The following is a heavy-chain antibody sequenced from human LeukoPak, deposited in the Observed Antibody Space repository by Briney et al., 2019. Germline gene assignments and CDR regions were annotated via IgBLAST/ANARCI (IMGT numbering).Heavy chain of an antibody. Sequence: GGSLRLSCSASGFTFSSYAMHWVRQAPGKGLEYVSAISSNGGSTYYADSVKGRFTISRDNSKNTLYLQMSSLRAEDTAVYYCAKDPGYSSGWFDYWGQGTLVTVSS. CDR1: GFTFSSYA. D-gene: IGHD6-19*01. J-gene: IGHJ4*02. V-gene: IGHV3-64D*06. CDR3: AKDPGYSSGWFDY. CDR2: ISSNGGST.